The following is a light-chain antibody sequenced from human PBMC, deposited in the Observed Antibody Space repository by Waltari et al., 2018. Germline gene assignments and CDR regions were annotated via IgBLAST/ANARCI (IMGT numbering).Light chain of an antibody. CDR3: LSYTSSSTYV. V-gene: IGLV2-14*01. Sequence: QSALTQPASVSGSPGQSITFSCTGTSSDVGGYNYVSWYQQHPGKVPKLMIYEVSSRPSGVSKRCSGSKSGNTASLTISGLQAEDEADYYCLSYTSSSTYVFGTGTKVTVL. CDR1: SSDVGGYNY. J-gene: IGLJ1*01. CDR2: EVS.